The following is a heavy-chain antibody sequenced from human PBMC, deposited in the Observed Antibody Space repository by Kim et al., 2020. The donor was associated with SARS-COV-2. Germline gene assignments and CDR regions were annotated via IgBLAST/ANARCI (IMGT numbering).Heavy chain of an antibody. CDR3: ARLGDYGAFDI. D-gene: IGHD4-17*01. CDR1: GGSISSSSYY. V-gene: IGHV4-39*01. Sequence: SETLSLTCTVSGGSISSSSYYWGWIRQPPGKGLEWIGSIYYSGSTYYNPSLKSRVTISVDTSKNQFSLKLSSVTAADTAVYYCARLGDYGAFDIWGQGT. J-gene: IGHJ3*02. CDR2: IYYSGST.